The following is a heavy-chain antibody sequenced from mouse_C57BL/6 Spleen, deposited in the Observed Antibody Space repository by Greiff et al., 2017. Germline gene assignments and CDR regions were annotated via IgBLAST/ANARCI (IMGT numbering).Heavy chain of an antibody. CDR1: GYTFTSYW. J-gene: IGHJ2*01. D-gene: IGHD2-4*01. V-gene: IGHV1-50*01. Sequence: QVQLQQPGAELVKPGASVKLSCKASGYTFTSYWMQWVKQRPGQGLEWIGEIDPSDSYTNYNQKFKGKATLTVDTSSSTAYMQLSSLTSEDSAVYYCARGGSTMITSYWGQGTTLTVSS. CDR2: IDPSDSYT. CDR3: ARGGSTMITSY.